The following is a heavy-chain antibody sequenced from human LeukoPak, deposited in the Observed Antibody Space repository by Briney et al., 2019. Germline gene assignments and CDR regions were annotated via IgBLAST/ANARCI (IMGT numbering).Heavy chain of an antibody. CDR3: ARDQYPIVVVSGPDY. CDR1: GFTFDDYA. CDR2: ISWNSGSI. V-gene: IGHV3-9*01. J-gene: IGHJ4*02. Sequence: GGSLRLSCAASGFTFDDYAMHWVRQAPGKGLEWVSGISWNSGSIGYADSVKGRFTISRDNAKNSLYLQMNSLRAEDTAVYYCARDQYPIVVVSGPDYWGQGTLVTVSS. D-gene: IGHD2-21*01.